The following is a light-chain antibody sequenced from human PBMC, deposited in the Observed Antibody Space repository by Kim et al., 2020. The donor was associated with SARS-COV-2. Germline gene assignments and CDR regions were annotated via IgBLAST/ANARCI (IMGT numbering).Light chain of an antibody. V-gene: IGKV1-16*01. CDR2: AAS. CDR3: QQYGRYPQT. Sequence: ASVGDRITITCRASQGISSSLAWFQQKPGSTPKSLIYAASNLHIGVPSRFRDSGSGTDFTLTITSLQTEDFATYYCQQYGRYPQTFGQGTKVDIK. J-gene: IGKJ1*01. CDR1: QGISSS.